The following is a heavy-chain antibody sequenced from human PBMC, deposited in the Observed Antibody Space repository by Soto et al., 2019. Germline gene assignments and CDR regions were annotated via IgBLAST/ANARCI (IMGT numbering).Heavy chain of an antibody. CDR3: ARDSGSYGNSYSMDV. Sequence: QVPLQQSGLGLVKPSQTLSLTCAISGDSVSSNSAAWSGIRQSPSRGLEWLGRTFYRSKWYYNYAASVESRVTISPDTSKNQFSLLLRSVTTEDTAVYYCARDSGSYGNSYSMDVWGQATTVTVSS. CDR1: GDSVSSNSAA. J-gene: IGHJ6*02. CDR2: TFYRSKWYY. D-gene: IGHD1-26*01. V-gene: IGHV6-1*01.